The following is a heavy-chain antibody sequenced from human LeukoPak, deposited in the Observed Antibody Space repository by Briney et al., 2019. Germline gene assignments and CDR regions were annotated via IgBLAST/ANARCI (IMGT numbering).Heavy chain of an antibody. CDR3: SRAKEIAARFAWGTDV. CDR2: TRNKANSFTT. Sequence: PGGSLRLSCVASGFTFSDHYMEWVRQAPGKGLEWVGRTRNKANSFTTEYAASVKGRFTISRDDSKNSLYLQMNSLKTEDTAMYYCSRAKEIAARFAWGTDVWGQGTTVTVSS. CDR1: GFTFSDHY. J-gene: IGHJ6*02. D-gene: IGHD6-13*01. V-gene: IGHV3-72*01.